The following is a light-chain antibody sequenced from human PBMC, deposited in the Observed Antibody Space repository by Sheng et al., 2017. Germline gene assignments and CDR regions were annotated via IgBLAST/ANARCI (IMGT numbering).Light chain of an antibody. V-gene: IGKV3-20*01. CDR1: QSISSSF. Sequence: EIVLTQSPGTLSLSPGERATLSCRASQSISSSFLAWYQQKPGQAPRLLIYGASSRATGVPDRFSGSESGTDFTLTINRLEPEDFAVYYCQQYGSSSYTFGQGTKLEI. CDR2: GAS. J-gene: IGKJ2*01. CDR3: QQYGSSSYT.